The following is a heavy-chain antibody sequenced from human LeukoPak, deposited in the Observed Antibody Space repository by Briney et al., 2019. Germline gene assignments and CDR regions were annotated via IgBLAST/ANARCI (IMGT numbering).Heavy chain of an antibody. CDR2: ISPNSGAT. Sequence: ASVKVSCKASGNTFTGYYIHWVRQAPGQGLEWMGWISPNSGATNYAQKFQGRVTMTRDTSISTAYMELTRLKSDDTAVYYGARVRYALGFLEWLFVFWGQGTLVTVSS. V-gene: IGHV1-2*02. D-gene: IGHD3-3*01. CDR3: ARVRYALGFLEWLFVF. J-gene: IGHJ4*02. CDR1: GNTFTGYY.